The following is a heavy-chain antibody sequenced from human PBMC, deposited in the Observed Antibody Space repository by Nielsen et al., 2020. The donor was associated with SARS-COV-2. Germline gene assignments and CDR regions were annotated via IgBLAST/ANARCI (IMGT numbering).Heavy chain of an antibody. D-gene: IGHD6-6*01. CDR3: ARETLDHTSSFVDH. CDR1: GFMFTQFP. CDR2: ISYDGTNE. Sequence: GESLKISREASGFMFTQFPMHWVRQAPGKGLEWLTIISYDGTNEHYADSVRGRFIISRDNSKNLVYLQMNSLKPEDTAVYYCARETLDHTSSFVDHWGQGTLVTVSS. V-gene: IGHV3-30-3*01. J-gene: IGHJ5*02.